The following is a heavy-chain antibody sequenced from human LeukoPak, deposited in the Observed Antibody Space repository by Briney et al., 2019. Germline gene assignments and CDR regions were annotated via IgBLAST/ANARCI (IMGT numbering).Heavy chain of an antibody. CDR2: IWYDGSNK. Sequence: GGSLRLSCAASGFTFSSYGMHWVRQAPGKGLEWVAVIWYDGSNKYYADSVKGRFTISRDNSKNTLYLQMNSLRAEDTAVSYCARDPGYSSSWYVSYFDYWGQGTLVTVSS. V-gene: IGHV3-33*01. CDR1: GFTFSSYG. D-gene: IGHD6-13*01. CDR3: ARDPGYSSSWYVSYFDY. J-gene: IGHJ4*02.